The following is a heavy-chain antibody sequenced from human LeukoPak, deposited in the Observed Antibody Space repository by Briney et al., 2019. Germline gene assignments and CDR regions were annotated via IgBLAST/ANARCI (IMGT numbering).Heavy chain of an antibody. D-gene: IGHD5-24*01. CDR2: IYSGGST. CDR3: ASRDKGYYYGMDV. CDR1: GFTVSSYY. V-gene: IGHV3-66*01. Sequence: GGSLRLSCAASGFTVSSYYMSWVRQAPGKGLEWVSLIYSGGSTYYVDSVKGRFTISRDNSKNTLYLQMNSLRAEDTAVYYCASRDKGYYYGMDVWGQGTTVTVSS. J-gene: IGHJ6*02.